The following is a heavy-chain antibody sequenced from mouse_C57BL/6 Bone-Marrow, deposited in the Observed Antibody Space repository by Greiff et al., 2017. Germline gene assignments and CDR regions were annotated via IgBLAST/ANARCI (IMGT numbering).Heavy chain of an antibody. V-gene: IGHV1-76*01. CDR2: IYPGSGNT. Sequence: VKLVESGAELVRPGASVKLSCKASGYTFTDYYINWVKQRPGQGLEWIARIYPGSGNTYYNEKFKGKATLTAEKSSSTAYMQLSSLTSEDSAVYCCARGRWDEDWYFDVWGTGTTVTVSS. CDR1: GYTFTDYY. J-gene: IGHJ1*03. CDR3: ARGRWDEDWYFDV. D-gene: IGHD4-1*01.